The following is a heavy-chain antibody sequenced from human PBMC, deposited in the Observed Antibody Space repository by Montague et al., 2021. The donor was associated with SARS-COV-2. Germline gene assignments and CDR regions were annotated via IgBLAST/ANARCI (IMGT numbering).Heavy chain of an antibody. D-gene: IGHD6-13*01. J-gene: IGHJ3*02. Sequence: SETLSLTCSVSGASIKTFYWGWIRQPPGGGLEWIGYTFDGGSAIYNPSPKSRVTISLDTSKNQFSLSLTSVTAAATAVYYCARDRGIAQRIDTWGQGTSVIVTS. V-gene: IGHV4-59*01. CDR3: ARDRGIAQRIDT. CDR2: TFDGGSA. CDR1: GASIKTFY.